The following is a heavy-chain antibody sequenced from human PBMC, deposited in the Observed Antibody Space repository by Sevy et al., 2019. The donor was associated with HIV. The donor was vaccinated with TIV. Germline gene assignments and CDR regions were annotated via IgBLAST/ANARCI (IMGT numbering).Heavy chain of an antibody. D-gene: IGHD5-18*01. Sequence: ASVKVYCKASGYTFTAYFIHWVRQAPGQGLEWMGWINPNSGDTNYAPKFQGRVTVTRDTSISTAYMELSRLRSDDTAVYYCASPGGYRYGSLPDYWGQGTLVTVS. CDR2: INPNSGDT. J-gene: IGHJ4*02. CDR1: GYTFTAYF. CDR3: ASPGGYRYGSLPDY. V-gene: IGHV1-2*02.